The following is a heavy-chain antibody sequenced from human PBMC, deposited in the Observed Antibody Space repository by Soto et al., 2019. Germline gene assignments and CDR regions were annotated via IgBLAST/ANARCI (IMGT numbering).Heavy chain of an antibody. CDR2: VNHIGST. V-gene: IGHV4-34*01. D-gene: IGHD2-15*01. J-gene: IGHJ4*02. CDR3: ARGISLIVEVQRDAPDKYYFDS. CDR1: GGSFSGYF. Sequence: PSETLSLTCAVYGGSFSGYFWSWIRQSPGKGLEWIGEVNHIGSTNSNPSLKSRVAVSVDTSKNQISLKLRSVTAADTAAYYCARGISLIVEVQRDAPDKYYFDSWGQGTLVTVSS.